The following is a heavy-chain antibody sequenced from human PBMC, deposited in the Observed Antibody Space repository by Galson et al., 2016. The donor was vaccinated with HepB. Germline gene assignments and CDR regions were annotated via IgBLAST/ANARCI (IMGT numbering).Heavy chain of an antibody. D-gene: IGHD3-16*01. CDR2: IKSKTDGGTT. V-gene: IGHV3-15*07. Sequence: SLRLSCAASGFTFTSAWMSWVRQAPGKGLEWVGHIKSKTDGGTTDYAAPVKGRFTISRDDSKNTLYLQMNSLGAEDTAVYFCARDRGGGAPKLVIFDYWGQGTLVTVSS. J-gene: IGHJ4*02. CDR1: GFTFTSAW. CDR3: ARDRGGGAPKLVIFDY.